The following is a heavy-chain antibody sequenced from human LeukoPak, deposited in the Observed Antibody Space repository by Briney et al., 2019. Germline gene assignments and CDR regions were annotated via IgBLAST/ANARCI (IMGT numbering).Heavy chain of an antibody. D-gene: IGHD1-1*01. Sequence: GGSLRLSCAASGFTFSSYSMTWVRQAPGKGLEWVSSNSSSSSYIYYADSVKGRFTISRDNAKNSLYLQMNSLRAEDTAVYYCARALWNLLRDWFDPWGQGTLVTVSS. CDR2: NSSSSSYI. J-gene: IGHJ5*02. V-gene: IGHV3-21*01. CDR1: GFTFSSYS. CDR3: ARALWNLLRDWFDP.